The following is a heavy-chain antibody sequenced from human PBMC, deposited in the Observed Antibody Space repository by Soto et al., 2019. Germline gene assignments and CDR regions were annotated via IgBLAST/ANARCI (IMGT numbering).Heavy chain of an antibody. J-gene: IGHJ4*02. V-gene: IGHV1-8*01. D-gene: IGHD5-18*01. CDR2: MNPNSGST. CDR1: GYAFTSYP. CDR3: ATGIGYSSGNFDY. Sequence: QVQLVQSGAEVKKPGASVKVSCKASGYAFTSYPINWLRHATGQGLEWMEWMNPNSGSTGYAQKFQGRVTMTRNTSISTAYMELSSLRSEDTAVYYCATGIGYSSGNFDYWGQGTLVTVSS.